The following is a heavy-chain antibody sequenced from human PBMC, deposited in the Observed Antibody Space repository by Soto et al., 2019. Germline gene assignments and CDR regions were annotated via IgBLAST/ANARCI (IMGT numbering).Heavy chain of an antibody. CDR3: ASMTGYSSSWYDFDY. Sequence: QVQLVESGGGVVQPGRSLRLSCAASGFTFSSYGMHWVRQAPGKGLEWVAVIWYDGSNKYYADSVKGRFTISRDNSKNTLYLQMNSLRAEDTAVYYCASMTGYSSSWYDFDYCGQGTLVTVSS. V-gene: IGHV3-33*01. CDR1: GFTFSSYG. J-gene: IGHJ4*02. CDR2: IWYDGSNK. D-gene: IGHD6-13*01.